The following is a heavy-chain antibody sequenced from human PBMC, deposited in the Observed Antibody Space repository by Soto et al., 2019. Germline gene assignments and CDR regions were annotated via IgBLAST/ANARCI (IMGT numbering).Heavy chain of an antibody. D-gene: IGHD3-10*01. V-gene: IGHV1-69*01. J-gene: IGHJ5*02. Sequence: QVPLVQSGAEVKKPGSSVTVSCKASGGTFSSYAIHWVRQAPGQGLEWMGGIIPMYGPATYAQRIQGRVTITADESTTTVYIELTSLTSQDTAVYYCARVTSMVRGVIDNWFDPWGHGTLVTVSS. CDR2: IIPMYGPA. CDR3: ARVTSMVRGVIDNWFDP. CDR1: GGTFSSYA.